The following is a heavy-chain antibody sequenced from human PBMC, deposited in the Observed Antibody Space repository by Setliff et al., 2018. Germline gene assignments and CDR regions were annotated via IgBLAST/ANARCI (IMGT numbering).Heavy chain of an antibody. CDR3: ARDTRDKYDTSGYYLSFDS. Sequence: ASVKVSCKASGGTFRTDGFSWVRQAPGQGLEWMGRIIPVFRTANYAQKFQGRVTISADESARTAYMEMSSLRFEDTAVYYCARDTRDKYDTSGYYLSFDSWGQGTLVTVSS. D-gene: IGHD3-22*01. J-gene: IGHJ4*02. CDR2: IIPVFRTA. V-gene: IGHV1-69*13. CDR1: GGTFRTDG.